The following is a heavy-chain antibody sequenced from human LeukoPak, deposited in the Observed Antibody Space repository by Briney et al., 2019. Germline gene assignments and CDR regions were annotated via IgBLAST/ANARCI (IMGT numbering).Heavy chain of an antibody. CDR2: VYYSGST. J-gene: IGHJ3*02. D-gene: IGHD1-1*01. V-gene: IGHV4-59*01. Sequence: SETPSLTCTVSGGSISSYYWSWIRQPPGKGLEWIGYVYYSGSTNYNPSLKSRVTISVDTSKNQFSLKLSSVTAADTAVYYCARSTVRHAFDIWGQGTMVTVSS. CDR1: GGSISSYY. CDR3: ARSTVRHAFDI.